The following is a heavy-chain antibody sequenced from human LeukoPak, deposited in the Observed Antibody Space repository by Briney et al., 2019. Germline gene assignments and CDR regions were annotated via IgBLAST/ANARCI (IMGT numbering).Heavy chain of an antibody. J-gene: IGHJ4*02. V-gene: IGHV3-74*01. CDR2: INADGSGT. D-gene: IGHD1-26*01. CDR1: GFTFSNYW. CDR3: ARISFIVGAANNDY. Sequence: GGSLRLSCAASGFTFSNYWMYWVRQAPGKGLVWFSRINADGSGTSYADSVKGRFTISRDNARNTLYLQMSSLRAEDTAVYYCARISFIVGAANNDYWGQGTLVTVSS.